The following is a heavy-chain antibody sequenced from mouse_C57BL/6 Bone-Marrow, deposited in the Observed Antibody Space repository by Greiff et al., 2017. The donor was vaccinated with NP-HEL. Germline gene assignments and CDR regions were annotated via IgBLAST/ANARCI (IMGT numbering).Heavy chain of an antibody. CDR1: GYTFTSYW. V-gene: IGHV1-74*01. CDR2: IHPSDSDT. Sequence: VQLQQPGAELVKPGASVKASCKASGYTFTSYWMHWVKQRPGQGLEWIGRIHPSDSDTNYNQKFKGKATLTVDKSSSTAYMQLSSLTSEDSAVYYGAIKGLYYDYFYWYFDVWGTGTTVTVSA. D-gene: IGHD2-4*01. CDR3: AIKGLYYDYFYWYFDV. J-gene: IGHJ1*03.